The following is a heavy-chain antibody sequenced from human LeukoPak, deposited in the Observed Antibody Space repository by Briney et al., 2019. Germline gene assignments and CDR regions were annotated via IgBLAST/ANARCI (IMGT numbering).Heavy chain of an antibody. Sequence: GGSLRLSCAASGFTFSSYGMHWVRRAPGKGLEWVAVISYDGSNKYYADSVKGRFTISRDSSKNTLYLQMNSLRAEDTAVYYCAKELRGYYYYYGMDVWGQGTTVTVSS. CDR2: ISYDGSNK. CDR3: AKELRGYYYYYGMDV. CDR1: GFTFSSYG. D-gene: IGHD3-10*01. J-gene: IGHJ6*02. V-gene: IGHV3-30*18.